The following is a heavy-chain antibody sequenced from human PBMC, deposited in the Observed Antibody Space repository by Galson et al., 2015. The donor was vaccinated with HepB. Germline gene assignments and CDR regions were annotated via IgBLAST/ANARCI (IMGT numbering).Heavy chain of an antibody. V-gene: IGHV6-1*01. CDR2: TYYRSKWYS. D-gene: IGHD6-19*01. CDR1: GDSVFSNRAA. J-gene: IGHJ4*02. Sequence: CAISGDSVFSNRAAWSWIRQSPSRGLEWLGRTYYRSKWYSDYAESVKSRITINPDPSRNQFSLQLNSVTPEDTAVYYCASHYSSGWYGGASFEDWGQGTLVTVSS. CDR3: ASHYSSGWYGGASFED.